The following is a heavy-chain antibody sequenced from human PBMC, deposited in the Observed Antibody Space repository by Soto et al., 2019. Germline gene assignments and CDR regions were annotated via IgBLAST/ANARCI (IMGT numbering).Heavy chain of an antibody. V-gene: IGHV1-46*01. CDR3: ARELGYCSGGSCYLHYYYYGMDV. J-gene: IGHJ6*02. Sequence: QVQLVQSGAEVKKPGASVKVSCKASGYTFTSYYMHWVRQAPGQGLEWMGIINPSGGSTSYAQKFPARDTITRDTSTSTVYIELSSLRSEDTAVYYCARELGYCSGGSCYLHYYYYGMDVWGQGTTVTVSS. CDR2: INPSGGST. CDR1: GYTFTSYY. D-gene: IGHD2-15*01.